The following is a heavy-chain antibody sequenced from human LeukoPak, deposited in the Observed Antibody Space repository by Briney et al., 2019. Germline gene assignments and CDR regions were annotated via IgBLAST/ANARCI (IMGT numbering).Heavy chain of an antibody. CDR2: VTGGGGST. V-gene: IGHV3-23*01. CDR3: AKAQTKSRGVGGMGY. J-gene: IGHJ4*02. CDR1: QFTFSSYA. D-gene: IGHD3-16*01. Sequence: GGSLRLSCAASQFTFSSYAMSWVRQAPGKGLEWVSTVTGGGGSTYYADSVKGRFTISRDNSENTLYLQMSSLRADDTAVYYCAKAQTKSRGVGGMGYWGQGTLVTVSS.